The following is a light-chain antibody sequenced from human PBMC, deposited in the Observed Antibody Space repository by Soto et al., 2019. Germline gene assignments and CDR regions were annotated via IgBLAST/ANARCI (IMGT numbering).Light chain of an antibody. CDR2: EGS. CDR1: SSDVGNYNL. Sequence: QSALTQPASVSGSPGQSITISCTGTSSDVGNYNLVSWYQQHPGKTPKLMIYEGSKRPSGVSNRFSGSKSGNTASLTISILQAEDEADYYCCSYAVSSTYVFGTGTKVTVL. CDR3: CSYAVSSTYV. J-gene: IGLJ1*01. V-gene: IGLV2-23*01.